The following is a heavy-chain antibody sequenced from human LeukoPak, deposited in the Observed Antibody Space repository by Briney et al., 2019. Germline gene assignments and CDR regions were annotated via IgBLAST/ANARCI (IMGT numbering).Heavy chain of an antibody. J-gene: IGHJ6*02. CDR2: INPGNGDT. V-gene: IGHV1-3*01. Sequence: GASVKVSCKASGYMFTNYAVQWVRQAPGRRLEWLGWINPGNGDTRYSQKFQGRVTITGDTPATTVYMELNSLTAEDTAVYYCSRDRWHCRVNCDSVYYYSLDVWGQGTTVAVSS. CDR3: SRDRWHCRVNCDSVYYYSLDV. CDR1: GYMFTNYA. D-gene: IGHD1-1*01.